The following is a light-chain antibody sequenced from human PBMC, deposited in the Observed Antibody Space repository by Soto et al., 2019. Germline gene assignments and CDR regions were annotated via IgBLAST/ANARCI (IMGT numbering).Light chain of an antibody. CDR2: DAS. J-gene: IGKJ1*01. CDR1: QTIGTW. CDR3: QQCHSYPWT. V-gene: IGKV1-5*01. Sequence: IQMTQSPSSLSASVGDRVTITCRASQTIGTWLAWYHQKPGTAPKLLIYDASSLESEVPSRFSASGSGTEFTLTISSLQPDDFATYYCQQCHSYPWTFGQGTKVDIK.